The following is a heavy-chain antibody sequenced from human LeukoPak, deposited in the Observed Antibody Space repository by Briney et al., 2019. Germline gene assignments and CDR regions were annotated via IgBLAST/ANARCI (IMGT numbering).Heavy chain of an antibody. J-gene: IGHJ2*01. CDR2: ISGSGGST. CDR1: GLTFSSYA. Sequence: GGSLRLSCAASGLTFSSYAMTWVRQAPGKGLDWVSAISGSGGSTYYADSVKGRFTISRDNSKNTLYLQMNSLRAERTGIYYCATDFGRVPATYWYFAPGGRGPLVTVPS. V-gene: IGHV3-23*01. D-gene: IGHD2-2*01. CDR3: ATDFGRVPATYWYFAP.